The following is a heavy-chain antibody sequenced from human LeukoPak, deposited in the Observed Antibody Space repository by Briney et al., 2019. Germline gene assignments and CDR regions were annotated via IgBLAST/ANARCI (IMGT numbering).Heavy chain of an antibody. CDR3: ARSHYYDSSGSHNNWFDP. D-gene: IGHD3-22*01. Sequence: SETLSLTCAVYGGSFSGYYWSWIRQPPGKGLEWIGEINHTGSTNYNPSLKSRVTISVDTSKNQFSLKLSSVTAADTAIYYCARSHYYDSSGSHNNWFDPWGQGTLVTVSS. CDR1: GGSFSGYY. J-gene: IGHJ5*02. V-gene: IGHV4-34*01. CDR2: INHTGST.